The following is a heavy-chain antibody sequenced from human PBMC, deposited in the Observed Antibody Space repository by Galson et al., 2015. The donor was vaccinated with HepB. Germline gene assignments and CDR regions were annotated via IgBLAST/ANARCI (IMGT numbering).Heavy chain of an antibody. CDR3: ARDQYCSSTSCFPEYFQH. D-gene: IGHD2-2*01. J-gene: IGHJ1*01. CDR1: GYTFTGYY. CDR2: INPNSGGT. Sequence: SVKVSCKASGYTFTGYYMHWVRQAPGQGLEWMGWINPNSGGTNYAQKFQGRVTMTRDTSISTAYMELSRLRSDDTAVYYCARDQYCSSTSCFPEYFQHWGQGTLVTVSS. V-gene: IGHV1-2*02.